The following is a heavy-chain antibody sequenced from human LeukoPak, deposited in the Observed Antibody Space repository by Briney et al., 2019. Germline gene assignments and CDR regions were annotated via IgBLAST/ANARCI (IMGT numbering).Heavy chain of an antibody. J-gene: IGHJ6*02. Sequence: PSGTLSLTCAVSGDSMSSYHWSWIRQPPGKGLEWIGYVYYTGSTNYNSSVESRVTISVDTSKKQLTLKLSSVTAADTAVYYCARSSGWSRMDVWGQGTTVTVSS. CDR3: ARSSGWSRMDV. D-gene: IGHD6-19*01. CDR2: VYYTGST. V-gene: IGHV4-59*01. CDR1: GDSMSSYH.